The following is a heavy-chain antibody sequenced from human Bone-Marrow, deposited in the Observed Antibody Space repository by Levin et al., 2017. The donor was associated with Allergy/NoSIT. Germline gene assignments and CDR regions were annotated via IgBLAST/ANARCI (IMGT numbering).Heavy chain of an antibody. Sequence: PSETLSLTCTVSGGSMRGHYWSWIRQPPGKGLEWIGYIYNTGTTNYAPSLKSRVAFSVDTSKNQFSLRLTSVTPADTAMYYCARGPPGFSGAFDRWGQGTLVAVSS. CDR2: IYNTGTT. D-gene: IGHD6-19*01. V-gene: IGHV4-59*11. J-gene: IGHJ3*02. CDR1: GGSMRGHY. CDR3: ARGPPGFSGAFDR.